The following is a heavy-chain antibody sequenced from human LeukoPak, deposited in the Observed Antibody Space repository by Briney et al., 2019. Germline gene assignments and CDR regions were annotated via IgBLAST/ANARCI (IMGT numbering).Heavy chain of an antibody. CDR2: ISSSGSTT. J-gene: IGHJ5*02. D-gene: IGHD4-17*01. CDR3: AKELDYGDYGDWFDP. Sequence: RGSLRPSCAASGFTSSRYEMNWVRPAPGKGLEWVSYISSSGSTTYYAGSVKGRFTISRDNAKNSLYLQTNSLRAEDTAVYYCAKELDYGDYGDWFDPWGQGTLVTVSS. CDR1: GFTSSRYE. V-gene: IGHV3-48*03.